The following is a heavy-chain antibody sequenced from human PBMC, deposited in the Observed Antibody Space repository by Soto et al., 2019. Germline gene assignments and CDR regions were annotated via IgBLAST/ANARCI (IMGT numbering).Heavy chain of an antibody. Sequence: PGGSLRLSCAASGFTFSSYAMSWVRQAPGKGLEWVSAMSGSGGSTYYADSVKGRFTISRDNSKNTLYLQMNSLRAEDTAVYYCAKYPIVVVPAANVGYWGQGTLVTVSS. CDR3: AKYPIVVVPAANVGY. D-gene: IGHD2-2*01. CDR1: GFTFSSYA. V-gene: IGHV3-23*01. CDR2: MSGSGGST. J-gene: IGHJ4*02.